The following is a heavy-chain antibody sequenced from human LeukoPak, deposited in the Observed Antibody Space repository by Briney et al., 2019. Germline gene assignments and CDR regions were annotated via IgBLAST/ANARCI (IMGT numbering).Heavy chain of an antibody. CDR3: ARDRRDYDSSGYYKNNYWYFDL. V-gene: IGHV3-30*03. CDR1: GFTFSSYG. Sequence: GGSLRLSCAASGFTFSSYGMHWVRQAPGKGLEWVAVISYDGSNKYYADSVKGRFTISRDNSKNTLYLQMNSLRADDTAVYYCARDRRDYDSSGYYKNNYWYFDLWGRGTLVTVSS. D-gene: IGHD3-22*01. J-gene: IGHJ2*01. CDR2: ISYDGSNK.